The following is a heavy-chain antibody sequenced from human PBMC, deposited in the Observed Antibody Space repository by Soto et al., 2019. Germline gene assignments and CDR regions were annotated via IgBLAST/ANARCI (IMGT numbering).Heavy chain of an antibody. CDR1: GYSFTSYW. D-gene: IGHD3-10*01. V-gene: IGHV5-10-1*01. CDR2: IDPSGSYT. J-gene: IGHJ6*02. CDR3: ARLPPYYGSGSYYTSLDYYYGMDV. Sequence: PGESLKISCKGSGYSFTSYWISWVRQMPGKGLEWMGRIDPSGSYTNYSPSFQGHVTISADKSISTAYLQWSSLKASDTAMYYCARLPPYYGSGSYYTSLDYYYGMDVWGQGTTVTVSS.